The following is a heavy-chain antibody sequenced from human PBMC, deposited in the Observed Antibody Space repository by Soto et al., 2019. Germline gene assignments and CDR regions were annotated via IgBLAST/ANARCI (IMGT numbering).Heavy chain of an antibody. Sequence: ASVKVSCKASGGTFSSYAISWVRQAPGQGLEWMGGIIPIFGTANYAQKFQGRVTITADESTSTAYMELSSLRSEDTAVDYCAIRTNWFDPWGQGTEVSASS. J-gene: IGHJ5*02. CDR3: AIRTNWFDP. CDR2: IIPIFGTA. CDR1: GGTFSSYA. V-gene: IGHV1-69*13.